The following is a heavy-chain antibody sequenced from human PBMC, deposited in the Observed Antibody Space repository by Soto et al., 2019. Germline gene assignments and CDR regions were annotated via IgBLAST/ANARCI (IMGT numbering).Heavy chain of an antibody. CDR3: ARGIQLWNWFDP. J-gene: IGHJ5*02. Sequence: SVKVSCTASGGTFSSYAISWVRQAPGQGLEWMGGIIPIFGTANYAQKFQGRVTITADESTSTAYMELSSLRSEDTAVYYCARGIQLWNWFDPWGHGTLVTVSS. CDR2: IIPIFGTA. D-gene: IGHD5-18*01. V-gene: IGHV1-69*01. CDR1: GGTFSSYA.